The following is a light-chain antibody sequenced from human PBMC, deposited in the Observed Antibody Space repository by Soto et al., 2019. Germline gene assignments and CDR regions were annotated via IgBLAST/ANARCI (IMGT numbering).Light chain of an antibody. J-gene: IGKJ4*01. V-gene: IGKV1-5*03. Sequence: DIQMTQSPSTLSASVGDRVTITCRASQSISSWLAWYQQKPGKAPKLLIYKASSLESGVPSRFSDSGSGTEFTLTISSLQPDDFATYYCQQYNSYLTFGGGTKVDIK. CDR3: QQYNSYLT. CDR1: QSISSW. CDR2: KAS.